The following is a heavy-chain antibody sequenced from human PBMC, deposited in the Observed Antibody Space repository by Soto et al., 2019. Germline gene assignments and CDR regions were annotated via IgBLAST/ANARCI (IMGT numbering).Heavy chain of an antibody. CDR1: GYTFTSYY. CDR3: ARDPIAAAGSTRSPFDY. J-gene: IGHJ4*02. D-gene: IGHD6-13*01. V-gene: IGHV1-46*01. Sequence: ASVKVSCKASGYTFTSYYMHWVRQAPGQGLEWMGIINPSGGSTSYAQKFQGRVTMTRDTSTSTVYMELSSLRSEDTAVYYCARDPIAAAGSTRSPFDYWGQGTLVTVSS. CDR2: INPSGGST.